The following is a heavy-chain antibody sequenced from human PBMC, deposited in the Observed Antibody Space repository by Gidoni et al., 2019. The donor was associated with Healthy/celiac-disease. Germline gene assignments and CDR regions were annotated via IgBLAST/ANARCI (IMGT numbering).Heavy chain of an antibody. CDR2: ISSSGSTI. J-gene: IGHJ4*02. CDR3: ARDPRPYYYGSGSPYFDY. CDR1: GFTFSIYE. D-gene: IGHD3-10*01. Sequence: EVQLVESGGGLVQPGGSLRLSCAASGFTFSIYEVNWVRQAPGKGLEWVSYISSSGSTIYYADSGKGRVTISRDNAKNSLYLQMNSLRAEDTAVYYCARDPRPYYYGSGSPYFDYWGQGTLVTVSS. V-gene: IGHV3-48*03.